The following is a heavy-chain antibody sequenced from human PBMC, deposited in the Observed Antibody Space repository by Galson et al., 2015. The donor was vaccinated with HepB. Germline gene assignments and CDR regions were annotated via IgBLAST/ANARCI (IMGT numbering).Heavy chain of an antibody. CDR2: ISAYNGNT. CDR3: ARAYTVLRFLEWLSYGMDV. V-gene: IGHV1-18*04. D-gene: IGHD3-3*01. J-gene: IGHJ6*02. CDR1: GYTFTSYG. Sequence: SVKVSCKASGYTFTSYGISWVRQAPGQGLEWMGWISAYNGNTNYAQNLRGRVTMTTDTSTSTAYMELSSLRSEDTAVYYCARAYTVLRFLEWLSYGMDVWGQGTTVTVSS.